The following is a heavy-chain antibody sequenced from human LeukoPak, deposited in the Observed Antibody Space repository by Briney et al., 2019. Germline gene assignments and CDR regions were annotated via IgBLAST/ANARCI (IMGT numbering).Heavy chain of an antibody. D-gene: IGHD5-18*01. J-gene: IGHJ3*01. Sequence: SETLSLTCTVSGGSIRTNYWSWIRQAPGKGLEWIGYAHNRGHTRSNPSLESRVTISVDMSNNHLSLRLTSVTAADTAVYYCARDSYDYDSHFEDVFDSWGQGTMVTVSS. CDR1: GGSIRTNY. CDR2: AHNRGHT. CDR3: ARDSYDYDSHFEDVFDS. V-gene: IGHV4-59*01.